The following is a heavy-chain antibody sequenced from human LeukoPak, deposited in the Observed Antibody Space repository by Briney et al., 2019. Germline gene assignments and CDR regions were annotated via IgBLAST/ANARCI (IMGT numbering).Heavy chain of an antibody. CDR1: GYTFTGYY. CDR2: INPNSGGT. D-gene: IGHD6-13*01. CDR3: ARGGGAAAGTLDY. Sequence: ASVKVSCKASGYTFTGYYMHWVRQAPGQGPEWMGWINPNSGGTNYAQKFQGRVTMTRDTSISTAYMELSRLRSDDTAVYYCARGGGAAAGTLDYWGQGTLVTVSS. J-gene: IGHJ4*02. V-gene: IGHV1-2*02.